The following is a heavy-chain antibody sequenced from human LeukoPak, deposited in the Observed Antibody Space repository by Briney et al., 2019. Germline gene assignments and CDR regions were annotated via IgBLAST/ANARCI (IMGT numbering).Heavy chain of an antibody. Sequence: GGSLRLSCAASGFTFSSYAMSWVRQAPGKGLEWVSAISGSGGSTYYADSVKGRFTISRDNSKNTLYLQMNSLRAEDTAVYYCAKDKSSGYSSSWYSAFGIWGQGTMVTVSS. J-gene: IGHJ3*02. D-gene: IGHD6-13*01. V-gene: IGHV3-23*01. CDR1: GFTFSSYA. CDR2: ISGSGGST. CDR3: AKDKSSGYSSSWYSAFGI.